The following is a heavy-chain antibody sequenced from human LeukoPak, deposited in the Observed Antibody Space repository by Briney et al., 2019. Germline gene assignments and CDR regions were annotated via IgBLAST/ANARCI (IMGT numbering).Heavy chain of an antibody. Sequence: PGGSLRLSCAASGFTFSSYGMHWVRQAPGKGLEWVAVISYDGSNKYYADSVKGRFTISRDNSKNTLYLQMNSLRAEDTAVYYCAKERCSGGSCYSYFDYWGQGTLVTVSS. J-gene: IGHJ4*02. CDR2: ISYDGSNK. D-gene: IGHD2-15*01. CDR1: GFTFSSYG. CDR3: AKERCSGGSCYSYFDY. V-gene: IGHV3-30*18.